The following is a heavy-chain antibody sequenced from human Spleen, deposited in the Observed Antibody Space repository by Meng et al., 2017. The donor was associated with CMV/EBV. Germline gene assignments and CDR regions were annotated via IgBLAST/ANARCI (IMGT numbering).Heavy chain of an antibody. CDR1: GFTFSSNS. V-gene: IGHV3-30*03. CDR3: ARAPGPYGFDY. Sequence: LVGAGGGLVHPGGSLCSSCEASGFTFSSNSMNWARQAPGKGLEWVAVISYDGSNKYYADSVKGRFTISRDNSKNTLYLQMNSLRAEDTAVYYCARAPGPYGFDYWGQGTLVTVSS. D-gene: IGHD3-10*01. J-gene: IGHJ4*02. CDR2: ISYDGSNK.